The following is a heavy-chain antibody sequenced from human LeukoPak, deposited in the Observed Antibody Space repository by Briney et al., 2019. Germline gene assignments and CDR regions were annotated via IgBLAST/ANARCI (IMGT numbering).Heavy chain of an antibody. Sequence: SETLSLTCTVSGGSISSGDYYWSWIRQPLGKGLEWIAYMYYSGSTYYNPSLKSRVTMSADTSKNQLSLKLSSATAADTAVYYCARPYYYDSRIDPWGQGILVTVSS. CDR3: ARPYYYDSRIDP. J-gene: IGHJ5*02. V-gene: IGHV4-30-4*01. D-gene: IGHD3-22*01. CDR1: GGSISSGDYY. CDR2: MYYSGST.